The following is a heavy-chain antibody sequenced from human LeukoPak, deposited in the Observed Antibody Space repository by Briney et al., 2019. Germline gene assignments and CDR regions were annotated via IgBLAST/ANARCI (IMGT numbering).Heavy chain of an antibody. Sequence: SETLSLTCTVSGYSIISGYYWSWIRQPPGKGLEWIGYIYYSGSTNYNPSLKSRVTISVDTSKNQFSLKLSSVTAADTAVYYCARDRWLARNRGYYFDYWGQGTLVTVSS. CDR3: ARDRWLARNRGYYFDY. V-gene: IGHV4-61*01. CDR2: IYYSGST. J-gene: IGHJ4*02. CDR1: GYSIISGYY. D-gene: IGHD6-19*01.